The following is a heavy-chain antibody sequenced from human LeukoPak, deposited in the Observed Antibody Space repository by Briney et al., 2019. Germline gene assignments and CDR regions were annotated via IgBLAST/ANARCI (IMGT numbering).Heavy chain of an antibody. Sequence: SETLSLTCAVYGGSFSGYYWSWIRQPPGKGLEWIGEINHSGSTNYNPSLKSRVTISVDTSKNQFSLKLSSVTAADTAVYYCARAGSSSRKFDPWGQGTLVTVSS. J-gene: IGHJ5*02. D-gene: IGHD6-13*01. V-gene: IGHV4-34*01. CDR3: ARAGSSSRKFDP. CDR2: INHSGST. CDR1: GGSFSGYY.